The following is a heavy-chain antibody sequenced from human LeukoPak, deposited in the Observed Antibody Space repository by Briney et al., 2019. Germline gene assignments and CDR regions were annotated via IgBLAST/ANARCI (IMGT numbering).Heavy chain of an antibody. CDR3: ARVRGYSYGRHYGMDV. V-gene: IGHV3-30*03. J-gene: IGHJ6*02. CDR1: GFTFSSYG. Sequence: GGSLRLSCAASGFTFSSYGMHWVRQAPGKGLEWVAVISYDGSNKYYADSVKGRFTISRDNSKNTQYLQMNSLRAEDTAVYYCARVRGYSYGRHYGMDVWGQGTTVTVSS. CDR2: ISYDGSNK. D-gene: IGHD5-18*01.